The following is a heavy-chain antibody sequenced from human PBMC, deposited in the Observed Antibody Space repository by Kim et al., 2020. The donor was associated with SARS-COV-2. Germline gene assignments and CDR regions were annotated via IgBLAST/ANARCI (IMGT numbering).Heavy chain of an antibody. CDR1: GGSISSSTYY. CDR2: VYYSGST. V-gene: IGHV4-39*01. J-gene: IGHJ4*02. CDR3: ARHAPNTSNRPFDY. Sequence: SQTLSLTCTVSGGSISSSTYYWGWIRQPPGKGLQWIGSVYYSGSTNYNPSLKSRVTIPVDTSKNQFSLILSSVTAADTAVFYCARHAPNTSNRPFDYWGQGTLVTVSS. D-gene: IGHD2-2*02.